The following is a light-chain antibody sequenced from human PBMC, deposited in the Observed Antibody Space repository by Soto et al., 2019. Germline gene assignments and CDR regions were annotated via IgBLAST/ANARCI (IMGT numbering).Light chain of an antibody. CDR1: SSDVGGYNY. V-gene: IGLV2-8*01. Sequence: QSALTQPPSASGSPGQSVTISCTGTSSDVGGYNYVSWYQQHPGKAPKLMIYEVSKRPSGVPDRFSGSRSGNTASLTVSGLQGGDEADYYCSSFEASNNLLFGGGTKLSVL. CDR3: SSFEASNNLL. J-gene: IGLJ2*01. CDR2: EVS.